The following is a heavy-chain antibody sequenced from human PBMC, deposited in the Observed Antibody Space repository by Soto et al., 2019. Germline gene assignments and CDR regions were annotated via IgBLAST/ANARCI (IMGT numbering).Heavy chain of an antibody. CDR3: ARGLTVYSAVHHYFYAMDV. V-gene: IGHV1-69*01. J-gene: IGHJ6*02. Sequence: QVQLVQSGAEVKKPGSSVKVSCKVSGGTFKSYAISWLRQAPGQGLEWMGGFIPMFGTASYAQKFQGRVTITADESTSTTYMELSSLRSEDTAIFFCARGLTVYSAVHHYFYAMDVWGQGTSVTISS. CDR2: FIPMFGTA. CDR1: GGTFKSYA. D-gene: IGHD2-8*01.